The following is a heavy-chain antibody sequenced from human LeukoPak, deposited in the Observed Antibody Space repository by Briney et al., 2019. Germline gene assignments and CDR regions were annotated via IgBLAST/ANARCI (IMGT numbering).Heavy chain of an antibody. V-gene: IGHV3-7*03. CDR2: IKQDGSEK. CDR3: ARDSPPDY. J-gene: IGHJ4*02. Sequence: GGSLRLSRVASGFTFSSSWMSWVRQAPGKGLEWVANIKQDGSEKSYVESVRGRFTISRDNAKNSLYLQLNSLRAEDTALYYCARDSPPDYWGQGTLVTVSS. CDR1: GFTFSSSW.